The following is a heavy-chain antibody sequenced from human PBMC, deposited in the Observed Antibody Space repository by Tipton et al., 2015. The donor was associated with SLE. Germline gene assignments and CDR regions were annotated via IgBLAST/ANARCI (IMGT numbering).Heavy chain of an antibody. Sequence: TLSLTCTVSGYSISSGYYWGWIRQPPGKGLEWIGSIYHSGSTYYNPSLKSRVTISVDTSKNQFSLKLSSVTAADTAAYYCASSVLRFLEWSPADAFDIWGQGTMVTVSS. D-gene: IGHD3-3*01. V-gene: IGHV4-38-2*02. CDR2: IYHSGST. J-gene: IGHJ3*02. CDR3: ASSVLRFLEWSPADAFDI. CDR1: GYSISSGYY.